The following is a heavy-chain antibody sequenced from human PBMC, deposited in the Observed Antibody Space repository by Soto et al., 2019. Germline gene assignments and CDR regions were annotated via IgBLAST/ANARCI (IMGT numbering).Heavy chain of an antibody. V-gene: IGHV3-13*04. D-gene: IGHD6-13*01. CDR3: ARFAVGQLYDY. Sequence: EVQLVESGGGLVQPGGSPRLSCAASGFTFSSYDMHWVRQATGKGLEWVSAIGTAGDTYYPGSVKGRFTISRENAKNSLYLQMNSLRAGDTAVYYCARFAVGQLYDYWGQGTLVTVSS. J-gene: IGHJ4*02. CDR2: IGTAGDT. CDR1: GFTFSSYD.